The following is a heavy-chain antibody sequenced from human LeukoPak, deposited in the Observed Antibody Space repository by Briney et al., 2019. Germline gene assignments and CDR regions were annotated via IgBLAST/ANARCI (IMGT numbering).Heavy chain of an antibody. V-gene: IGHV1-18*01. CDR1: GYTFTIYG. D-gene: IGHD2-15*01. Sequence: ASVKVSCKASGYTFTIYGISWVRQAPGQGLEWMGWISAYNGNTNYAQKLQGRVTMTTDTSTSTAYMELRSLRSDDTAVYYCARGAYCSGGSCYKPRLDYWGQGTLVTLSS. J-gene: IGHJ4*02. CDR3: ARGAYCSGGSCYKPRLDY. CDR2: ISAYNGNT.